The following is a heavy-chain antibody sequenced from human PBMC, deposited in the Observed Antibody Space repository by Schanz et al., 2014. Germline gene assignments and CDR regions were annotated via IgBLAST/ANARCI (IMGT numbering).Heavy chain of an antibody. CDR3: ARARYGLDV. J-gene: IGHJ6*02. Sequence: QVHLVQSGSELKKPGASVKVSCKASRYTFTSNALNWVRQAPGQGLEWMGWINTNTGNPTYARGFTGRFAFSLDTSVRTAFLQISSLKAEDTAVYYCARARYGLDVWGQGTTVTVSS. CDR1: RYTFTSNA. CDR2: INTNTGNP. V-gene: IGHV7-4-1*02.